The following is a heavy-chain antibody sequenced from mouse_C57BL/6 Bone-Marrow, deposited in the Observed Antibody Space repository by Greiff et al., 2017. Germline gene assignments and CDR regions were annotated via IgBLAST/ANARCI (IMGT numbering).Heavy chain of an antibody. J-gene: IGHJ3*01. V-gene: IGHV5-15*01. CDR2: ISNLGYSI. D-gene: IGHD4-1*01. CDR1: GFTFSDYG. CDR3: ASGSWDGAWFAY. Sequence: EVKLMESGGGLVQPGGSLKLSCAASGFTFSDYGMAWVRQAPRKGPEWVAFISNLGYSIYYADTVTGRFTISRENAKSTLYLEMSSLRSEDTAMYCCASGSWDGAWFAYWGQGTLVTVSA.